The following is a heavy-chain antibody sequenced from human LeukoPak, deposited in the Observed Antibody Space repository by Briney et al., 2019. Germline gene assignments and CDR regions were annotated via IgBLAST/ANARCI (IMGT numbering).Heavy chain of an antibody. D-gene: IGHD7-27*01. CDR2: IKQDGSEK. CDR1: EFTFSSYW. CDR3: GRRELNWGPLDY. V-gene: IGHV3-7*01. J-gene: IGHJ4*02. Sequence: GGSLRLSCAASEFTFSSYWMSWVRQAPGKGLEWVANIKQDGSEKDYVDSVKGRFTISRDNAKNSVYLQMNSLRAEDTAVYYCGRRELNWGPLDYWGQGTLVTVSS.